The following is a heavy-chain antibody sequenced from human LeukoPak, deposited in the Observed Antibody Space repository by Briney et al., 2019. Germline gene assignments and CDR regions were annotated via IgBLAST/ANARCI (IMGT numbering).Heavy chain of an antibody. CDR2: IYYTGST. D-gene: IGHD2-21*02. J-gene: IGHJ5*02. Sequence: PSETLSLTCTVSGGSISSYYWSWIRQPPGKGLEWIGYIYYTGSTNYNPSLKSRVTISVDTSKNQFSLKLSSVTAADTAVYYCARALAYCGGDCYSRWFDPWGQGTLVTVSS. V-gene: IGHV4-59*01. CDR1: GGSISSYY. CDR3: ARALAYCGGDCYSRWFDP.